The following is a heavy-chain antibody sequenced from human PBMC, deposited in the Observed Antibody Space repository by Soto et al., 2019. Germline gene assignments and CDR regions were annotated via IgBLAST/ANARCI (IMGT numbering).Heavy chain of an antibody. CDR3: ARDCAGYSSGWYQRGGFDY. V-gene: IGHV3-33*01. CDR1: GFTFSSYG. CDR2: IWYDGSNK. D-gene: IGHD6-19*01. Sequence: QVQLVESGGGVVQPGRSLRLSCAASGFTFSSYGMHWVRQAPGKGLGWVAVIWYDGSNKYYADSVKGRFTISRDNSKNTLYLQMNSGRAEDTAVYYCARDCAGYSSGWYQRGGFDYWGQGTLVTVSS. J-gene: IGHJ4*02.